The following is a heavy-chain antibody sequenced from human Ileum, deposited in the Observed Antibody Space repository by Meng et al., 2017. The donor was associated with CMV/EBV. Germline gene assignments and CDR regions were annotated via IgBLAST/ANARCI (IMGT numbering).Heavy chain of an antibody. Sequence: GESLKISCAASGFTFSSYWMSWVRQAPGKGPEWVANKKQDGNEKYYVDSVEGRFTITRDNAENSLYLQMDGLRAEDTAVYYCARTGGATPFDFWGQGNLVTVSS. D-gene: IGHD1-26*01. CDR1: GFTFSSYW. J-gene: IGHJ4*02. CDR2: KKQDGNEK. CDR3: ARTGGATPFDF. V-gene: IGHV3-7*01.